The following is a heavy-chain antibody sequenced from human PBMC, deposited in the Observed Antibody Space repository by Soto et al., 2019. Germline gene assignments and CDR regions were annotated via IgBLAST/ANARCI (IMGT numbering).Heavy chain of an antibody. J-gene: IGHJ3*02. CDR3: AREGLDAFDI. D-gene: IGHD4-17*01. Sequence: QVLLVQSGAEVKKPGASVKVSCEASEYTFTSYYIHWARQAPGQGLEWMGIINPSGGSTRYAQKFQGRVSMTRDTSTSAVYMELSSLRSEDTAVYYCAREGLDAFDIWGQGTMVTVSS. CDR1: EYTFTSYY. V-gene: IGHV1-46*01. CDR2: INPSGGST.